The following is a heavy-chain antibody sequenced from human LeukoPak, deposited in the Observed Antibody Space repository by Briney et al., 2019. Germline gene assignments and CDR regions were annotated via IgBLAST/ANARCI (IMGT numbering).Heavy chain of an antibody. J-gene: IGHJ5*02. CDR1: GFTFSDYY. CDR2: ISSSGSTI. Sequence: GGSLRLSCAASGFTFSDYYMSWIRQAPGKGLEWVSYISSSGSTIYYADSVKGRFTISRDNAKNSLYLQMNSLRAEDTAVYYCARDACSSTICSAGGNWFDPWGQGTLVTVSS. V-gene: IGHV3-11*01. CDR3: ARDACSSTICSAGGNWFDP. D-gene: IGHD2-2*01.